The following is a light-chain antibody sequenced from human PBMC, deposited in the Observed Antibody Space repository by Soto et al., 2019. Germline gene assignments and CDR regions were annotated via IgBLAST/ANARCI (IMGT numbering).Light chain of an antibody. CDR2: GNT. CDR1: SSNIGAGYH. CDR3: QSYDSSLSGWV. Sequence: QSVLTQSPSVSGAPGQRVTISCTGSSSNIGAGYHVHWYKQLPGTAPKLLIYGNTNRPSGVPDRFSGSKSGTSASLAITGLQAEDETDYYCQSYDSSLSGWVFGGGTKLTVL. V-gene: IGLV1-40*01. J-gene: IGLJ3*02.